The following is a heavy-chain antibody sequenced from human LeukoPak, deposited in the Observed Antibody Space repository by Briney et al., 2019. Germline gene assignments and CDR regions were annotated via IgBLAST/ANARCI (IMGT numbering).Heavy chain of an antibody. V-gene: IGHV4-39*07. CDR1: GGSISSSCYY. Sequence: SETLSLTCTVSGGSISSSCYYWGWIRQPPGKGLEWIGSIYYSGSTYYNPSLKSRVTISVDTSKNQFSLKLSSVTAADTAVYYCARESARTARVDPWGQGTLVTVSS. D-gene: IGHD6-25*01. CDR3: ARESARTARVDP. CDR2: IYYSGST. J-gene: IGHJ5*02.